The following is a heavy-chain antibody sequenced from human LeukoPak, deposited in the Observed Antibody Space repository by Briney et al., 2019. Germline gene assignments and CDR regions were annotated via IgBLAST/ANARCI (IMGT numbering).Heavy chain of an antibody. Sequence: PGGSLRLSCAASGFTFDDYAMHWVRQAPGKGLEWVSGISWNNGSIGYADSVKGRFTISRDNAENSLFLQMNSLRAEDTAVYFCSNGIYSTSYWGQGTPVIVSS. CDR3: SNGIYSTSY. D-gene: IGHD6-6*01. J-gene: IGHJ4*02. V-gene: IGHV3-9*01. CDR2: ISWNNGSI. CDR1: GFTFDDYA.